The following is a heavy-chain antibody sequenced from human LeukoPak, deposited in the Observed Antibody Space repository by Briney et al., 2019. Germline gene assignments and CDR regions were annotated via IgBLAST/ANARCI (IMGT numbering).Heavy chain of an antibody. V-gene: IGHV3-7*01. J-gene: IGHJ4*02. CDR1: GFIFSSYW. CDR2: IKEDGSDK. D-gene: IGHD3-9*01. Sequence: GGSLRLSCAASGFIFSSYWMAWVRQAPGKGLEWVANIKEDGSDKNYVESLKGRFTISRDNAKNSLYLQMDSLRAEDTAVYYCARVMDYDILTGAIDYWGQGTLVTVSS. CDR3: ARVMDYDILTGAIDY.